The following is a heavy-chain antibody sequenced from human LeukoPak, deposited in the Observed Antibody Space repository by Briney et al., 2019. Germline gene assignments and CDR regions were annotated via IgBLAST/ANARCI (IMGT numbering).Heavy chain of an antibody. CDR1: GYTLTELS. Sequence: ASVKVSCKVSGYTLTELSMHWVRQAPGKGLEWMGGFDPEDGETIYAQKFQGRVTMTEDTSTDTAYMELSSLRSEDTAVYYCATVAKGWFGFCYGMDVWGQGTTVTVSS. J-gene: IGHJ6*02. CDR3: ATVAKGWFGFCYGMDV. D-gene: IGHD3-10*01. V-gene: IGHV1-24*01. CDR2: FDPEDGET.